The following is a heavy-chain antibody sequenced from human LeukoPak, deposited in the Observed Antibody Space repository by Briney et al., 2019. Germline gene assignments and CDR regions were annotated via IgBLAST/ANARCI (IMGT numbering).Heavy chain of an antibody. CDR3: PYCSSTSCQDYYYMDV. J-gene: IGHJ6*03. V-gene: IGHV4-39*01. CDR2: IYYSGST. Sequence: SETLSLTCTVSGGSISSSSYYWGWIRQPPGKGLEWIGSIYYSGSTYYNPSLKSRVTISVDTSKNQFSLKLSSVTAADTAVYYCPYCSSTSCQDYYYMDVWGKGNTVTISS. D-gene: IGHD2-2*01. CDR1: GGSISSSSYY.